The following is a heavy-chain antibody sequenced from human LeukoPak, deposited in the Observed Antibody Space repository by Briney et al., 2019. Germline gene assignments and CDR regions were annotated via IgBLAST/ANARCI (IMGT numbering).Heavy chain of an antibody. J-gene: IGHJ6*03. CDR2: ISSSSSTI. CDR3: AREGWIQLLTGYYYYMDV. V-gene: IGHV3-48*01. D-gene: IGHD5-18*01. Sequence: TGGSLRLSCAASGFTFSSYSMNWVRQAPGKGLEWVSYISSSSSTIYYADSVKGRFTISRDNAKNSLYLQMNSLRAEDTAVYYCAREGWIQLLTGYYYYMDVWGKGTTDTVSS. CDR1: GFTFSSYS.